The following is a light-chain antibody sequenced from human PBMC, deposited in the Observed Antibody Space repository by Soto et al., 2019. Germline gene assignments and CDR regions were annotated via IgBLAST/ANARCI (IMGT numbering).Light chain of an antibody. CDR2: KVS. CDR1: QSLVYSDGNTY. Sequence: DVVMTQSPLSLPVTLGQPASISCRSIQSLVYSDGNTYLNWFQQRPGQSPRRLIYKVSNRDSVVPDRFSGSGSGTDFTLKITRVEAEDVGTYYCMQDGNWPWTFGQGTKVEIK. J-gene: IGKJ1*01. V-gene: IGKV2-30*01. CDR3: MQDGNWPWT.